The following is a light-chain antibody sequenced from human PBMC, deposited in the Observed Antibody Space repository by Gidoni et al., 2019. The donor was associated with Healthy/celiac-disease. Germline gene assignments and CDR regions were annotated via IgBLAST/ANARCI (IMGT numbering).Light chain of an antibody. CDR1: QSVSSRY. V-gene: IGKV3-20*01. CDR2: GAS. CDR3: QQYGSSRT. J-gene: IGKJ4*01. Sequence: EIVLTQSPGTLSLSPGERATLSCRASQSVSSRYLACYQQKPGQAPRLLIHGASSRAAGIPDRFSGSGSGTDFPLTISRLEPEDFAVYYCQQYGSSRTFGGGTKVEIK.